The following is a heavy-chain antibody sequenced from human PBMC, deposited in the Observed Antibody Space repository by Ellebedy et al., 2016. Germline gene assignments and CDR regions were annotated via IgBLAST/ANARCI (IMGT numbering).Heavy chain of an antibody. CDR3: ASDRIIAYYYGSGSSPLGY. V-gene: IGHV1-2*02. CDR2: INPNSGGT. CDR1: GYTFTGYY. J-gene: IGHJ4*02. Sequence: ASVKVSCXASGYTFTGYYMHWVRPAPGQGLEWMGWINPNSGGTNYAQKFQGRVTMTRDTSISTAYMELSRLRSDDTAVYYCASDRIIAYYYGSGSSPLGYWGQGTLVTVSS. D-gene: IGHD3-10*01.